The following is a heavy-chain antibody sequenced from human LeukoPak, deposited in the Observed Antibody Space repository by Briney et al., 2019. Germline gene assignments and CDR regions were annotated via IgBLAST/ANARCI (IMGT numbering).Heavy chain of an antibody. D-gene: IGHD1-20*01. CDR3: AKVKWKLIGYFDY. CDR1: GNYW. CDR2: INGDGSWT. V-gene: IGHV3-74*01. Sequence: GGSLRLSCAASGNYWMHWVRQAPGKGLVWVSHINGDGSWTTYADSVKGRFTISKDNAKNTLFLQMNSLRAEDTAVYFCAKVKWKLIGYFDYWGQGTLVTVSS. J-gene: IGHJ4*02.